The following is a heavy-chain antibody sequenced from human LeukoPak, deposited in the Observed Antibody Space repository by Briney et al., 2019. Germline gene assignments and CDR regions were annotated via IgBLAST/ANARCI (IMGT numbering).Heavy chain of an antibody. J-gene: IGHJ4*02. CDR2: INQDGSEK. CDR3: ARARYSYGYWAYFDY. V-gene: IGHV3-7*01. D-gene: IGHD5-18*01. Sequence: GRSLRLSCAASGFTFSSYWMSWVRQAPGKGLEWVANINQDGSEKYYVDSVKGRFTISRDNAKNSLYLQMNSLRAEDTAVYYCARARYSYGYWAYFDYWGQGTLVTVSS. CDR1: GFTFSSYW.